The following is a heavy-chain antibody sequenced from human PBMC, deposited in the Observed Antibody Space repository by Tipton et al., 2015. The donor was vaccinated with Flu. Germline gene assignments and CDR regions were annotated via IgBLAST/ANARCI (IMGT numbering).Heavy chain of an antibody. CDR2: ISAHNGNT. CDR3: ARERDGRDGYNWQWFDP. D-gene: IGHD5-24*01. J-gene: IGHJ5*02. V-gene: IGHV1-18*01. Sequence: QLVQSGAEVKKPGASVKVSCKASGYTFTSDGISWVRQAPGQGLEWMGWISAHNGNTNYAQKLQGRVTMTTDTSTSTAYMELRSLRSDDTAVYYCARERDGRDGYNWQWFDPWGQGTLVTVSS. CDR1: GYTFTSDG.